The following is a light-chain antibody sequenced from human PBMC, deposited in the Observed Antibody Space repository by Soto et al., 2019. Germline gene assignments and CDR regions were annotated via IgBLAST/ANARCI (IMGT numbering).Light chain of an antibody. J-gene: IGKJ4*01. Sequence: EIVLSQSPGTLSLSPGERATLSCRASQSVSSSYLGWYQQKPGQAPRLLIYGASSRATGIPDRSSGSGSGTDFTLNISRLQPEDFAVYYCHHYESSPLTLGGGTKVEIK. CDR1: QSVSSSY. CDR2: GAS. V-gene: IGKV3-20*01. CDR3: HHYESSPLT.